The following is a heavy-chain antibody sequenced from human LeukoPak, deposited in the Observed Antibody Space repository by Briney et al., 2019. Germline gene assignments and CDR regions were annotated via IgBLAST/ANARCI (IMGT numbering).Heavy chain of an antibody. J-gene: IGHJ4*02. CDR2: ISSNGDST. D-gene: IGHD3-10*01. CDR1: GFTFSSYA. Sequence: GGSLRLSCAASGFTFSSYAMHWVRQAPGKGLEYVSAISSNGDSTYYANSVKGRFTISRDNSKNTLYLQMGSLRAEDMAVYYCARVARSGSYLDYWGQGTLVTVSS. CDR3: ARVARSGSYLDY. V-gene: IGHV3-64*01.